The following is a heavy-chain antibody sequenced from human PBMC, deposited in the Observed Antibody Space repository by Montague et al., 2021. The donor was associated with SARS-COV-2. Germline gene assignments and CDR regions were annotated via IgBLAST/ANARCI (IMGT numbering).Heavy chain of an antibody. J-gene: IGHJ5*02. Sequence: SETLSLTCLVSGDSVYSDCYFWTWLPQSPGQGLEWIGSLFHRGDTYHTPSLTDSLIMYVDTSHNCFSLKLSSVSAADTAVYYCASHRVRYLVLTGYSGHFDVWGQGSLITVSS. D-gene: IGHD3-9*01. V-gene: IGHV4-39*01. CDR2: LFHRGDT. CDR1: GDSVYSDCYF. CDR3: ASHRVRYLVLTGYSGHFDV.